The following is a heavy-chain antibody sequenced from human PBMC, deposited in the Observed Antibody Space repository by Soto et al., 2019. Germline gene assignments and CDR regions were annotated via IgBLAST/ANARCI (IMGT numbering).Heavy chain of an antibody. CDR3: AKPLYTYGYVFDF. D-gene: IGHD5-18*01. CDR1: GFTFSNYA. Sequence: ESGGGLVQPGGSLRLSCAASGFTFSNYAMSWVRQASGKGLEWVSTVSDRGGSTYYADSLKGRFTISRDNSKNTLYLQMNSLRVEDTAVYYCAKPLYTYGYVFDFWGQGILVTVSS. J-gene: IGHJ4*02. CDR2: VSDRGGST. V-gene: IGHV3-23*01.